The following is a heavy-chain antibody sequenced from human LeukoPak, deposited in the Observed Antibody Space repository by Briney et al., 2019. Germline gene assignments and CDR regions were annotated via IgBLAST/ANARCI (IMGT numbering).Heavy chain of an antibody. CDR1: GGSISSSSYW. J-gene: IGHJ3*01. CDR2: IYYTGST. D-gene: IGHD6-19*01. CDR3: ARLSFSSGWYGDTFDV. Sequence: PSETLSLTCTVSGGSISSSSYWWGWIRLPPGKGLEWLGNIYYTGSTYYNPSLESRTAMSVDTSKNQFSLNLNSVTAADTALYLCARLSFSSGWYGDTFDVWGQGTMVSVSS. V-gene: IGHV4-39*01.